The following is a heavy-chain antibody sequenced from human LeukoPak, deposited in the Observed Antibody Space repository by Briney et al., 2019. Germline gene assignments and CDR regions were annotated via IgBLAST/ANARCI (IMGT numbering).Heavy chain of an antibody. V-gene: IGHV3-48*01. J-gene: IGHJ6*02. Sequence: GGSLRLSCAASGFTFSSYSMNWVRQAPGKGLEWVSYISSSSSTIYYADSVKGRFTISRDNAKNSLYLQMNSLRAEDTAVYYCARDGWVISEYDFWSGYYYYYGMDVWGQGTTVTVSS. CDR1: GFTFSSYS. D-gene: IGHD3-3*01. CDR2: ISSSSSTI. CDR3: ARDGWVISEYDFWSGYYYYYGMDV.